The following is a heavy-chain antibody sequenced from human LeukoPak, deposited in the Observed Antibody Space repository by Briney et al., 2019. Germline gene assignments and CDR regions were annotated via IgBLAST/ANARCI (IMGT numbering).Heavy chain of an antibody. Sequence: PSETLSLTCTVSGGSISSDGYYWSWIRQHPGKGLEWIGYIYYSGSTSYNPSLKSRVTISVDTSKNQFSLKLSSVTAADTAVYYCASYPFSRWFDPWGQGTLVTVSS. CDR2: IYYSGST. V-gene: IGHV4-31*03. J-gene: IGHJ5*02. CDR3: ASYPFSRWFDP. CDR1: GGSISSDGYY. D-gene: IGHD2-15*01.